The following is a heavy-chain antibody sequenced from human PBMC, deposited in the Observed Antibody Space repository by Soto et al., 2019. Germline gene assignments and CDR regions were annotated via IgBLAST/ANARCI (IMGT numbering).Heavy chain of an antibody. V-gene: IGHV3-23*01. CDR2: ISGSGGST. Sequence: EVQLLESGGGLVQPGGSLSLSCAASGFTFSTYAMSWFRKAPGKGLEWVSAISGSGGSTYYADSVKGRFTISRDNSKNTLYLQMNSLRAEDTAVYYCAKWSGSYYYFDYWGQGTLVTVSS. J-gene: IGHJ4*02. D-gene: IGHD1-26*01. CDR1: GFTFSTYA. CDR3: AKWSGSYYYFDY.